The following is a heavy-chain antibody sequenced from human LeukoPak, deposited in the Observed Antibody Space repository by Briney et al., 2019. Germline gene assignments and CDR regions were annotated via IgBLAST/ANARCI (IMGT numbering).Heavy chain of an antibody. Sequence: GGSLRLSCAASGFTFSSYWMSWVRQAPGKGLEWVANIKQDGSEKYYVDSVKGRFTISRDNAKNSLYLQMNSLRAEDTAVYYCARDLVRLAVVAATPFDYWGQGTLVTVSS. J-gene: IGHJ4*02. CDR1: GFTFSSYW. V-gene: IGHV3-7*01. CDR2: IKQDGSEK. D-gene: IGHD2-15*01. CDR3: ARDLVRLAVVAATPFDY.